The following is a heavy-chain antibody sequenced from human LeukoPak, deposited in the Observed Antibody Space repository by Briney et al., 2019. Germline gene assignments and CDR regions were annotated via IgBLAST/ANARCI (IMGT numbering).Heavy chain of an antibody. CDR1: GFTFSNYW. Sequence: GGSLRLSCAASGFTFSNYWMHWVRQAPGKGLEWVSSISRSNIYKYYADSVKGRFTISRDNAKNSLYLQMNSLRAEDTAVYYCANSRYDSSGYYGIIGYWGQGTLVTVSS. CDR2: ISRSNIYK. D-gene: IGHD3-22*01. V-gene: IGHV3-21*01. J-gene: IGHJ4*02. CDR3: ANSRYDSSGYYGIIGY.